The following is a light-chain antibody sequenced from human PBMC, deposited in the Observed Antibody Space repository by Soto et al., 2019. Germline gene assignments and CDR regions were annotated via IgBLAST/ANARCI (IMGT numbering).Light chain of an antibody. CDR3: QQYFSYPLT. V-gene: IGKV1-8*01. CDR1: QGISSY. J-gene: IGKJ4*01. CDR2: TAF. Sequence: AIRMTQSPSSFSASTGDRVTIACRASQGISSYLAWYQVKPGKAPRLLIYTAFYLESGVPSRFSGSGSGTDCTLTISSLQSEDSAVYYCQQYFSYPLTFGGGTKVEIK.